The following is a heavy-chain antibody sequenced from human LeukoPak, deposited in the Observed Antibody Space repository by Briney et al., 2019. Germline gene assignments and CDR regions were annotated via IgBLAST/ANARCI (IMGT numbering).Heavy chain of an antibody. Sequence: PGGSLRLSCAASGFTFSSYGMPWVRQAPGKGLEWVAVIWYDGSNKYYADSVKGRFTVSRDNSKNTLYLQMSSLRGEDTAVYYCATGYNYGPDYWGQGTLVTVSS. J-gene: IGHJ4*02. CDR2: IWYDGSNK. CDR1: GFTFSSYG. CDR3: ATGYNYGPDY. D-gene: IGHD5-18*01. V-gene: IGHV3-33*01.